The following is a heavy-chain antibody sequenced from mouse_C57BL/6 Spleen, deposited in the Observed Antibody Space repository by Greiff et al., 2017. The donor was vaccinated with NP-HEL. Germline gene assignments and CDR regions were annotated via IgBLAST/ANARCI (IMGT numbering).Heavy chain of an antibody. CDR2: IHPNSGST. CDR1: GYTFTSYW. Sequence: QVQLQQPGAELVKPGASVKLSCKASGYTFTSYWMHWVKQRPGQGLEWIGMIHPNSGSTNYNEKFKSKATLTVDKSSSTAYMQLSSLTAEDSAVDYCASIYYGYDGGDYWGQGTTLTVSS. V-gene: IGHV1-64*01. CDR3: ASIYYGYDGGDY. J-gene: IGHJ2*01. D-gene: IGHD2-2*01.